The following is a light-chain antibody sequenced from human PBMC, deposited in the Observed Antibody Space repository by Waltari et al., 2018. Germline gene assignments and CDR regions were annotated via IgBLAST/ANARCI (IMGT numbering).Light chain of an antibody. CDR2: EVS. CDR3: CSYAGGATVL. Sequence: QSALAQPASVSGSPGQSITISCSGTSSDVGAYNLVSWYQHHPGKAPKLTIFEVSARPSGISHSFSGSKSGNTASLTISGLQAEDEADYYCCSYAGGATVLFGGGTKLTVL. V-gene: IGLV2-23*02. J-gene: IGLJ3*02. CDR1: SSDVGAYNL.